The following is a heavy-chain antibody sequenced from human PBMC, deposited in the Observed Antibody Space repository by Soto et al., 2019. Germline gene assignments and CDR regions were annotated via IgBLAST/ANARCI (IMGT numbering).Heavy chain of an antibody. Sequence: QVQLQESGPGLVKPSETLSLTCTVSGGSVSSSYWAWIRQPPGKGLEWIGYTFHSGSTTYNPSLKSRVTMSVDTSENQFSLKLSSVTAADTAVYYCARDQSGTQYFDLWGRGTLVIVSS. CDR2: TFHSGST. CDR1: GGSVSSSY. J-gene: IGHJ2*01. V-gene: IGHV4-59*02. CDR3: ARDQSGTQYFDL. D-gene: IGHD1-7*01.